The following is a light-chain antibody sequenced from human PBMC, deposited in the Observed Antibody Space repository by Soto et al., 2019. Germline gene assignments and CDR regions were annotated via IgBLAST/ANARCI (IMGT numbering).Light chain of an antibody. V-gene: IGKV3-20*01. J-gene: IGKJ1*01. CDR1: QRLASNY. Sequence: EIELTQSPGTLSLSPGERATFSCRASQRLASNYLAWYQQKPGQAPRLLLYGVSSRATGIPDRFSGSGSGTDFTLAISRVEPEDFAVYYCQQYGSSWTFGQGTKV. CDR3: QQYGSSWT. CDR2: GVS.